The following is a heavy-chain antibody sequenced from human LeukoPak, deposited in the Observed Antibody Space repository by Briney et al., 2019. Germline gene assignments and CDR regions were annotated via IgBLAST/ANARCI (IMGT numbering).Heavy chain of an antibody. CDR3: ARAKADCSSTSCYDYFDY. CDR2: INPNSGGT. J-gene: IGHJ4*02. Sequence: GASVKVPCKAPGYTFTGYYMHWVRQAPGQGLEWMGWINPNSGGTNYAQKFQGRVTMTRDTSISTAYMELSRLRSDDTAVYYCARAKADCSSTSCYDYFDYWGQGTLVTVSS. CDR1: GYTFTGYY. V-gene: IGHV1-2*02. D-gene: IGHD2-2*01.